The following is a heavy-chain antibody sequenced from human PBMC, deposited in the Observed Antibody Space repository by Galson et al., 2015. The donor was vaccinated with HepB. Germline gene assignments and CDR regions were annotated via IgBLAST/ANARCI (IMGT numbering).Heavy chain of an antibody. CDR3: ARDVQDTAMVALFDS. D-gene: IGHD5-18*01. J-gene: IGHJ4*02. CDR1: GDSVSTTGAA. V-gene: IGHV6-1*01. Sequence: CAISGDSVSTTGAAWNWIRQSPSRGLEWLGRTYHRSKWYSDYGVSVKSRIVINADTSKNQFSLHLKSVTPEDTAVYYCARDVQDTAMVALFDSWGQGTQVIVSP. CDR2: TYHRSKWYS.